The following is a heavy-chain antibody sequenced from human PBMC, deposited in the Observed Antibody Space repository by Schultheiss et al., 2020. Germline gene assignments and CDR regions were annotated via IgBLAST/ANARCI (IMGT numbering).Heavy chain of an antibody. J-gene: IGHJ4*02. D-gene: IGHD3-22*01. CDR2: TYYRSKWYN. CDR1: GDSVSSNSAA. CDR3: ARRRAYRTYYYDSSGTPFDY. V-gene: IGHV6-1*01. Sequence: SQTLSLTCAISGDSVSSNSAAWNWIRQSPSRGLEWLGRTYYRSKWYNDYAVSVKSRITINPDTSKNQFSLKLSSVTAADTAVYYCARRRAYRTYYYDSSGTPFDYWGQGTLVTVSS.